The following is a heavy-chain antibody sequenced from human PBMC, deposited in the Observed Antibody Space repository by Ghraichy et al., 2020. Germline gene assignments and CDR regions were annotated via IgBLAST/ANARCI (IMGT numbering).Heavy chain of an antibody. D-gene: IGHD5-12*01. V-gene: IGHV3-23*01. Sequence: GSLRLSCATSGFTFRSYSMNWVRQAPGKGLEWVSIIGADAVTTYYADSVKGRFTVSRDNSKNTLYLIMSDLRAEDTAVYYCAKGGHNTGYGFDPWGQGTLVTVSS. J-gene: IGHJ5*02. CDR2: IGADAVTT. CDR1: GFTFRSYS. CDR3: AKGGHNTGYGFDP.